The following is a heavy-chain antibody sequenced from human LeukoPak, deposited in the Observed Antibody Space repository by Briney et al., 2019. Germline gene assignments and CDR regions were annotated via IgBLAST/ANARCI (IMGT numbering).Heavy chain of an antibody. D-gene: IGHD6-19*01. CDR2: INTNTGNP. V-gene: IGHV7-4-1*02. CDR3: ARDGQWQDLNWFDP. CDR1: GYTFTSYA. J-gene: IGHJ5*02. Sequence: EASVKVSCKASGYTFTSYAMNWVRQAPGQGLEWMGWINTNTGNPTYAQGFTGRFVFSLDTSVSTAYLQISSLKAEDTAVCYCARDGQWQDLNWFDPWGQGTLVTVSS.